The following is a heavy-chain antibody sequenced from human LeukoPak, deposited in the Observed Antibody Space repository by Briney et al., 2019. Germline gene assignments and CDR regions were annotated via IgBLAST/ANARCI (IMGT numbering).Heavy chain of an antibody. CDR3: ARDARGSYYYYYYYMDV. V-gene: IGHV6-1*01. D-gene: IGHD1-26*01. CDR2: TYYRSKWYN. CDR1: GDSVSSNSAA. J-gene: IGHJ6*03. Sequence: SQTLSLTCAISGDSVSSNSAAWNWIRQSPSRGLEWLGRTYYRSKWYNDYAVSVKSRITINPDTSKNQFSLQLNSVTPEDTAVYYCARDARGSYYYYYYYMDVWGKGTTVTVSS.